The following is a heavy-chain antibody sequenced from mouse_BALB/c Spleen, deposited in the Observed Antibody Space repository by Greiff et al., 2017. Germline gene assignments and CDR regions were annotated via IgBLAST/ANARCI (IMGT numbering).Heavy chain of an antibody. CDR3: ARGAVVAHYYAMDY. CDR2: ISSGSSTI. D-gene: IGHD1-1*01. CDR1: GFTFSSFG. Sequence: DVMLVESGGGLVQPGGSRKLSCAASGFTFSSFGMHWVRQAPEKGLEWVAYISSGSSTIYYADTVKGRFTISRDNPKNTLFLQMTSLRSEDTAMYYCARGAVVAHYYAMDYWGQGTSVTVSS. V-gene: IGHV5-17*02. J-gene: IGHJ4*01.